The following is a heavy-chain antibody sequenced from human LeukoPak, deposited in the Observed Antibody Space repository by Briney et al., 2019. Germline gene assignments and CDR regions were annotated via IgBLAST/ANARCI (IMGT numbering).Heavy chain of an antibody. J-gene: IGHJ4*02. CDR1: GSGYSISGGYC. CDR3: AGQFDSSGSYFY. CDR2: IYHSACT. V-gene: IGHV4-38-2*02. D-gene: IGHD3-22*01. Sequence: SETLSLTCTVSGSGYSISGGYCWGWLRQPPGKGLEWIGSIYHSACTYYNPSLKSRATISVDTSKNQYSLKLKSVTAADTAVYYCAGQFDSSGSYFYWGQGTLVTVSS.